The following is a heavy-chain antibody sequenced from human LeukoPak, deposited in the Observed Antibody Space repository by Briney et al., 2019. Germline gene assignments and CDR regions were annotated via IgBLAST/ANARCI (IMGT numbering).Heavy chain of an antibody. D-gene: IGHD4-17*01. CDR2: ISGSGGST. CDR1: GLTWGSDV. V-gene: IGHV3-23*01. Sequence: GSLRLACAATGLTWGSDVMTVVARAPEKGLEWVSSISGSGGSTYYADAVKGRFTISRDNSKNTLSLQMNSLRAEDTAIYYCAKGSTEAVNWGQGTLVTVSS. J-gene: IGHJ4*02. CDR3: AKGSTEAVN.